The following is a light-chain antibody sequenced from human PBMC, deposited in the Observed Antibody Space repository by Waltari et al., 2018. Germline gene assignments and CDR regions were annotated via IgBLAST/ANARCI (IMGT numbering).Light chain of an antibody. V-gene: IGKV3-20*01. CDR2: GAS. J-gene: IGKJ4*01. CDR3: QHYDGLVVT. Sequence: ETVLTQSPGTLSLSPGERATLSCRASQSVTSIALGWYQHKPGQAPSLLIYGASRRATGIPDRFSGSGSGTDFTLTISRLEPEDFAVYYCQHYDGLVVTFGGGTKVEI. CDR1: QSVTSIA.